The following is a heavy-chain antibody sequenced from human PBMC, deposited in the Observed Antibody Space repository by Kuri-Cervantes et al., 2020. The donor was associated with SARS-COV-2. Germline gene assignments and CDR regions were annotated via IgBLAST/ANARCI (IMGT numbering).Heavy chain of an antibody. CDR3: AKDPRGVVVITTLFDF. V-gene: IGHV3-23*01. Sequence: LSLTCADSGFTFSSYAMSRVRQAPGKGLEWVSAISGSGGSTYYADSVKGRFTISRDNSKNTLYMQMNSLRAEDTAVYYCAKDPRGVVVITTLFDFWGQGTLVTVSS. J-gene: IGHJ4*02. CDR2: ISGSGGST. CDR1: GFTFSSYA. D-gene: IGHD3-22*01.